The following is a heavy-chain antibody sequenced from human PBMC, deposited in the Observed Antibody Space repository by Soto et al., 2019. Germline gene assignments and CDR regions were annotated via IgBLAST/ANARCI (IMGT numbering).Heavy chain of an antibody. J-gene: IGHJ6*02. Sequence: QVQLVPSGAELKKPGSSVKVSCKASGGTFSSYAISWVRQAPGQGLEWMGGIIPIFGTANYAQKFQGRVTITADESTSTAYMELSSLRAEDTAVYYCARDPGSSSPYYYYGMDVLGQGTTVTVAS. D-gene: IGHD6-6*01. CDR1: GGTFSSYA. CDR3: ARDPGSSSPYYYYGMDV. CDR2: IIPIFGTA. V-gene: IGHV1-69*01.